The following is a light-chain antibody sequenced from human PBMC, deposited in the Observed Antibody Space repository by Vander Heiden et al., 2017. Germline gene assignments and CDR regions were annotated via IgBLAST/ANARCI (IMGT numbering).Light chain of an antibody. CDR1: SGSGSGAHY. CDR3: LLYMGSAIS. Sequence: VVTQEAPFPVSSGATVTLTCGLSSGSGSGAHYPSWYQPTPAQAPLTFIYNTSPRSSPVPVPFSASILANTAALITPGAQADDEYYCYCLLYMGSAISFGGGTNLTVL. J-gene: IGLJ2*01. V-gene: IGLV8-61*01. CDR2: NTS.